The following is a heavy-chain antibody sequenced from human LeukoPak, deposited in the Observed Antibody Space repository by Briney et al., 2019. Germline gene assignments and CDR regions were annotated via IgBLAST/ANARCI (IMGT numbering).Heavy chain of an antibody. CDR3: ARDPYRFAFDI. V-gene: IGHV3-7*03. J-gene: IGHJ3*02. Sequence: GGSLRLSCAVYGFRFSTIYMRSVRQTPGEGLEWVANINVDGTVEYYVVSVRDRFTIYRDKANHSLYLQMNSLRADDTAVYCCARDPYRFAFDIWGQGTVVLVSS. CDR1: GFRFSTIY. D-gene: IGHD1-26*01. CDR2: INVDGTVE.